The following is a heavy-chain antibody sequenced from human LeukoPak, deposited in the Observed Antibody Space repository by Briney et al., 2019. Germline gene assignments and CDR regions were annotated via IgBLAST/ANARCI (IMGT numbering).Heavy chain of an antibody. CDR3: ARRVMTTVVTGGIDY. D-gene: IGHD4-23*01. V-gene: IGHV4-34*01. CDR2: INHSGST. Sequence: PSETLSLTCAVYGGSFSGYYWSWIRQPPGKGLEWIGEINHSGSTNYNPSLKSRVTISVDTSKNQFSLKLSSVTAADTAVYYCARRVMTTVVTGGIDYWGQGTLVTVSS. J-gene: IGHJ4*02. CDR1: GGSFSGYY.